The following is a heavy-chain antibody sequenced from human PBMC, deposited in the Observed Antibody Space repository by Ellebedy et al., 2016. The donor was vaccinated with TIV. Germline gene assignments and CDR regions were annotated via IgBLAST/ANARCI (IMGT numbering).Heavy chain of an antibody. CDR2: IFPLTNNT. D-gene: IGHD3-9*01. CDR3: ARDTGRLFDWLS. V-gene: IGHV1-18*04. Sequence: AASVKVSCKASGYTLPPYGVHWVRQAPGQGLEWLGRIFPLTNNTNYGNRLQGRAILTADTSTATAYLYLMNLTFNATAVYYCARDTGRLFDWLSWGQGTLVTVSP. CDR1: GYTLPPYG. J-gene: IGHJ5*02.